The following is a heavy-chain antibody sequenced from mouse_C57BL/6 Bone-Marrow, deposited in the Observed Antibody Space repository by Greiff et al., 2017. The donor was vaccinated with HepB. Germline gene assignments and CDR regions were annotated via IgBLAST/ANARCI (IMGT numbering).Heavy chain of an antibody. J-gene: IGHJ4*01. D-gene: IGHD2-13*01. CDR2: IYPGGGYT. CDR3: ARARLYAMDY. CDR1: GYTFTNYW. Sequence: QVHVKQSGAELVRPGTSVKMSCKASGYTFTNYWIGWAKQRPGHGLEWIGDIYPGGGYTNYNEKFKGKATLTADKSSSTAYMQFSSLTSEDSAIYYCARARLYAMDYWGQGTSVTVSS. V-gene: IGHV1-63*01.